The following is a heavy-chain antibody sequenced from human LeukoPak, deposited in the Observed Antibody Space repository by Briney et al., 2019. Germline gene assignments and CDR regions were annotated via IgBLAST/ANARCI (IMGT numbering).Heavy chain of an antibody. CDR3: ARGLYCSGGSCYPYYFDY. CDR2: IPYDGSNK. D-gene: IGHD2-15*01. J-gene: IGHJ4*02. Sequence: GGSLRLSCAASGFTFSSYAMHWVRQAPGKGLEWVAVIPYDGSNKYYADSVKGRFTISRDNSKNTLYLQMNSLRAEDTAVYYCARGLYCSGGSCYPYYFDYWGQGTLVTVSS. V-gene: IGHV3-30-3*01. CDR1: GFTFSSYA.